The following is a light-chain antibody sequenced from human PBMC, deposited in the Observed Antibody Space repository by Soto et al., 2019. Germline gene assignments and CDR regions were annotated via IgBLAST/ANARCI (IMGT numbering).Light chain of an antibody. CDR2: DVS. V-gene: IGLV2-18*02. CDR3: SSYTSSSNYV. J-gene: IGLJ1*01. CDR1: GSDIGTYNR. Sequence: QSALTQPPSVSGSPGQSVAISCTGTGSDIGTYNRVSWYQQPPGTAPKLMIYDVSDRPSGVPDRFSGSKSGNTASLTISGLQAEDEADYYCSSYTSSSNYVFGTGTKLTVL.